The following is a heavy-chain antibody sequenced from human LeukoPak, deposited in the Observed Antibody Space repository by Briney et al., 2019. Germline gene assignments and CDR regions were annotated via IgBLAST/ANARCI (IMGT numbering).Heavy chain of an antibody. V-gene: IGHV4-4*09. J-gene: IGHJ6*03. D-gene: IGHD3-16*01. Sequence: SETLSLTCTVSGGSISSYYWSWIRQPPGKGLEWIGYIYHSGSTDYNPSLKSRVIISVDTSKNQLSLKLSSVTAADTAVYYCARGLKYYYFYMDVWGKGTTVTVSS. CDR3: ARGLKYYYFYMDV. CDR2: IYHSGST. CDR1: GGSISSYY.